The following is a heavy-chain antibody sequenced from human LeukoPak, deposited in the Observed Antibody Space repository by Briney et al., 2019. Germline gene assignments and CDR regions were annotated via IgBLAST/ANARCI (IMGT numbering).Heavy chain of an antibody. D-gene: IGHD3-10*01. CDR2: IYYTGRT. J-gene: IGHJ4*02. V-gene: IGHV4-61*03. Sequence: SETLSLTCTVSGDSVSNGNYYWSWLRQPPGKALEWIGYIYYTGRTYYNPSLEGRVTILVDTSRNHFSVKLSSVTAADTAVYYCARSQNYYGSGDYWSQGTLVTVSS. CDR3: ARSQNYYGSGDY. CDR1: GDSVSNGNYY.